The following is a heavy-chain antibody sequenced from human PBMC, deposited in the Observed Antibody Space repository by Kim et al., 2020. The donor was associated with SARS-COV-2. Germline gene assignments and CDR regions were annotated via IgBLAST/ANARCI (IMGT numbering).Heavy chain of an antibody. D-gene: IGHD3-10*01. CDR3: AKGRWFGDPSVDF. Sequence: GGSLRLSCEASGFTFSNYGMHWVRQAPGKGLEWVALVSYTGTNQYYADSVKGRFTISRDNSKNALYLQMNTLRVEDSAAYYCAKGRWFGDPSVDFWGQGTLVTVSS. CDR1: GFTFSNYG. V-gene: IGHV3-30*18. J-gene: IGHJ4*02. CDR2: VSYTGTNQ.